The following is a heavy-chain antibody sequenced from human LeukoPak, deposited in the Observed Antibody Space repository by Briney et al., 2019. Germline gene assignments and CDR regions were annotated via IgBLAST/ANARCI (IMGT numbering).Heavy chain of an antibody. CDR3: ARDRRYSSSSEDY. J-gene: IGHJ4*02. V-gene: IGHV3-53*01. CDR1: GFTVSSNC. Sequence: GGSLSLSCAASGFTVSSNCMSWVRQAPGKGLEWVSVIYSSGSTYYADSVKGRFTISRDNSKNTLSLQMNSLRAEDTAVYYCARDRRYSSSSEDYWGQGTLVTVSS. CDR2: IYSSGST. D-gene: IGHD6-6*01.